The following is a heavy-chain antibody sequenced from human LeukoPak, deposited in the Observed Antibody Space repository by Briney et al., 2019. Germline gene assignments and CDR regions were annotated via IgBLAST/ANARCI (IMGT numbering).Heavy chain of an antibody. CDR2: INHSGST. CDR1: GGSLSGYY. D-gene: IGHD3-3*01. Sequence: PSETLSLTCAVYGGSLSGYYWSWIRQPPGKGLEWIGEINHSGSTNYNPSLKSRVTISVDTSKNQFSLKLSSVTAADTAVYYCARVRGARDFWSGYYYYYYMDVWGKGTTVTVSS. V-gene: IGHV4-34*01. CDR3: ARVRGARDFWSGYYYYYYMDV. J-gene: IGHJ6*03.